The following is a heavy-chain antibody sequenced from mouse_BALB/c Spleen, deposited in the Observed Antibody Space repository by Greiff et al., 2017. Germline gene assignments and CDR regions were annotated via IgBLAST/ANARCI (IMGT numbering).Heavy chain of an antibody. CDR2: INPYNDGT. Sequence: EVQGVESGPELVKPGASVKMSCKASGYTFTSYVMHWVKQKPGQGLEWIGYINPYNDGTKYNEKFKGKATLTSDKSSSTAYMELSSLTSEDSAVYYCARNYGHVAYWYFDVWGAGTTVTVSS. D-gene: IGHD1-2*01. V-gene: IGHV1-14*01. CDR3: ARNYGHVAYWYFDV. J-gene: IGHJ1*01. CDR1: GYTFTSYV.